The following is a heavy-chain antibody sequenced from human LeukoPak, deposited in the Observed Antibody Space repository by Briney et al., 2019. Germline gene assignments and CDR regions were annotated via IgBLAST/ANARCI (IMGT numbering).Heavy chain of an antibody. Sequence: SQTLSLTCTVSGGSISSGGYSWNWFRQPPGKGLEWIGYISHSGSTNYNPSLKSRVTISVDTSKNQFSLKLSSVTAADTAVYYCVVVVPAAILYYYYYMDVWGNGTTVTVSS. J-gene: IGHJ6*03. CDR2: ISHSGST. CDR3: VVVVPAAILYYYYYMDV. CDR1: GGSISSGGYS. V-gene: IGHV4-30-2*01. D-gene: IGHD2-2*01.